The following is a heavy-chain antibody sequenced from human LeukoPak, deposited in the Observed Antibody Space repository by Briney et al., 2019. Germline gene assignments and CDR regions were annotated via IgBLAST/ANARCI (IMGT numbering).Heavy chain of an antibody. CDR1: GFTFSRYG. J-gene: IGHJ4*02. V-gene: IGHV3-33*08. CDR2: IWDDGSNQ. CDR3: ARGRGSSWYFDY. Sequence: GGSLRLSCAASGFTFSRYGMHWVRQAPGKGLEWVAVIWDDGSNQKYADSVKGRFTISRDNSKNTLYLQMNSLRAEDTAVYYCARGRGSSWYFDYWGQGTLVTVSS. D-gene: IGHD6-13*01.